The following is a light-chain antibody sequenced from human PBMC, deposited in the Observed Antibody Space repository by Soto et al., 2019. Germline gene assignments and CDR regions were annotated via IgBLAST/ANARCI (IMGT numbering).Light chain of an antibody. Sequence: EIVLTQSPGTLSLSPGDRATLSCRASQSVSRSYLGWYQQKPGQAPRLLIYAASGRVTGIPDRFSGSGSGTDFTLTISRLEPEDFAVYYCQQYGSSPRTFGQGTKVDIK. J-gene: IGKJ1*01. V-gene: IGKV3-20*01. CDR2: AAS. CDR1: QSVSRSY. CDR3: QQYGSSPRT.